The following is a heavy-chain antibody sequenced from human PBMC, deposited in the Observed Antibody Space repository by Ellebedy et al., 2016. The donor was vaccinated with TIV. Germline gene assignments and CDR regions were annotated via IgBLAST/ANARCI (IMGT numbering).Heavy chain of an antibody. V-gene: IGHV1-18*04. CDR1: GYTFTSYG. CDR2: IIAYNGNT. D-gene: IGHD5-12*01. Sequence: ASVKVSCKASGYTFTSYGISWVRQAPGQGLEWMGWIIAYNGNTNYAQNLQGRVTMTTDTSTSTAYMELRSLRSDDTAVYFCAIGGAQWLRNFDFWGQGTLVTVSS. J-gene: IGHJ4*02. CDR3: AIGGAQWLRNFDF.